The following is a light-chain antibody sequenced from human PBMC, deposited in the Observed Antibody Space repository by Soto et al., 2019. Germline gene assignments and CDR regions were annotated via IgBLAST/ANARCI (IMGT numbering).Light chain of an antibody. Sequence: QSALTQPRSVSGSPGQSVSISCTGTSSDVGRYSYVSWYQQPPGKAPKLMIYDVSERASGVPDRFSGSKSGNTASLTISGLQAEDEADYYCCSYAGTYTGVFGTGTKVTVL. V-gene: IGLV2-11*01. J-gene: IGLJ1*01. CDR3: CSYAGTYTGV. CDR2: DVS. CDR1: SSDVGRYSY.